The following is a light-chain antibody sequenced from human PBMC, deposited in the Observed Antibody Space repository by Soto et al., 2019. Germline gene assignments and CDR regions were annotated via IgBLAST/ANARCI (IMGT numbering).Light chain of an antibody. CDR1: QSISNY. J-gene: IGKJ4*01. CDR2: TAS. V-gene: IGKV1-39*01. Sequence: DIQMTQSPSSLSASVGDRVSITCRASQSISNYLNWYQQKPGKAPKLLIYTASSLQSGVPSRFSGSGSGTDFTLIITSLQPEDFATYSCQQSYSAPLTFGGGTKVDIK. CDR3: QQSYSAPLT.